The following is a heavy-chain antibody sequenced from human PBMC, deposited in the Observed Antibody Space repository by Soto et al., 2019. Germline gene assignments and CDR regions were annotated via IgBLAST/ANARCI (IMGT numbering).Heavy chain of an antibody. D-gene: IGHD3-22*01. V-gene: IGHV1-69*13. CDR1: GGTFSSYA. Sequence: SVKVSCKASGGTFSSYAISWVRQAPGQGLEWMGGIIPIFGTANYAQKFQGRVTITADESTSTAYMELSSLRSEDTAVYYCARVGNYYDSSGPYFDYWGQGTLVTVSS. CDR2: IIPIFGTA. J-gene: IGHJ4*02. CDR3: ARVGNYYDSSGPYFDY.